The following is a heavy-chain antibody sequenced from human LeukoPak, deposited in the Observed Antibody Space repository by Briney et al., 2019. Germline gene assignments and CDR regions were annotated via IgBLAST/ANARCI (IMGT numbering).Heavy chain of an antibody. V-gene: IGHV3-21*01. J-gene: IGHJ5*02. D-gene: IGHD6-19*01. CDR2: ISGSRSYI. CDR3: ARDYGYSSGWLWFNWFDP. CDR1: GFTFDDYG. Sequence: GGSLRLSCAASGFTFDDYGMSWVRQAPGKGLEWVSSISGSRSYIYYADSVKGRFTISRDNAKNSLYLQMNSLRAEDDTAVYYCARDYGYSSGWLWFNWFDPWGQGTLVTVSS.